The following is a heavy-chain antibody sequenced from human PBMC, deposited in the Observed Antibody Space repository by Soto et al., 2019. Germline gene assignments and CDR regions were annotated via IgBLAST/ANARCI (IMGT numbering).Heavy chain of an antibody. D-gene: IGHD3-10*01. V-gene: IGHV4-34*01. CDR1: GGSFSGYY. CDR3: AMPTGYSDYYGSGSYYLNAFDI. J-gene: IGHJ3*02. CDR2: INHSGST. Sequence: PSETLSLTCAVYGGSFSGYYWSWIRQPPGKGLEWIGEINHSGSTNYNPSLKSRVTISVDTSKNQFSLKLSSVTAADTAVYYCAMPTGYSDYYGSGSYYLNAFDIWGQGTMVTVSS.